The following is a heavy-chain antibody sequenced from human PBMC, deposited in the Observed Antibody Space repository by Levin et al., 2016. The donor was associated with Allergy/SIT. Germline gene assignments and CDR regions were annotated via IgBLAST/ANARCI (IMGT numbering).Heavy chain of an antibody. CDR1: GGSISSGGYS. V-gene: IGHV4-30-2*01. Sequence: SETLSLTCAVSGGSISSGGYSWAWIRQPPGKGLEWIGYIYHSGSTYYNPSLKSRVTISLARSKNQFSLKLSSVTAADTAVYYCARGVLIRGVAGPHYFDNWGQGTLVTVSS. CDR2: IYHSGST. D-gene: IGHD3-10*01. CDR3: ARGVLIRGVAGPHYFDN. J-gene: IGHJ4*02.